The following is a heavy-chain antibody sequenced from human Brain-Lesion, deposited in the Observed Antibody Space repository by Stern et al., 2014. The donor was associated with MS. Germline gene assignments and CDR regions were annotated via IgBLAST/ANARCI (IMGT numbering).Heavy chain of an antibody. J-gene: IGHJ4*02. CDR1: GYTLTELS. Sequence: GQLVESGAEVKKPGASVKVSCKVSGYTLTELSMHWVRQAPKDGETIYAQKFQGRVTMTEDTSTDTAYMELSSLRSEDTAVYYCATLSPGAGGNYYRHFDYWGQGTLVTVSS. CDR2: DGET. D-gene: IGHD1-26*01. CDR3: ATLSPGAGGNYYRHFDY. V-gene: IGHV1-24*01.